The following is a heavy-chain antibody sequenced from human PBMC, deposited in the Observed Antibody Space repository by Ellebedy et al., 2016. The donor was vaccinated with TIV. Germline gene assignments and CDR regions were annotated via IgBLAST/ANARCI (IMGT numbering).Heavy chain of an antibody. CDR2: INHSGST. V-gene: IGHV4-34*01. CDR3: ARPVAGPFDY. Sequence: SETLSLTCAVYGGSFSGYYWSWIRQPPGKGLEWIGEINHSGSTNYNPSLKSRVTISVDTSKNQFSLKLSSVTAADTAVYYCARPVAGPFDYWGQGVLVTVSS. J-gene: IGHJ4*02. CDR1: GGSFSGYY. D-gene: IGHD6-19*01.